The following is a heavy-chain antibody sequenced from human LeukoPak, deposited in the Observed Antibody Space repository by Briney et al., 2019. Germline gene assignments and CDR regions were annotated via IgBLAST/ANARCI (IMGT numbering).Heavy chain of an antibody. CDR3: ARVVTSGYYIYYFDY. Sequence: SETLSLTCTVSGGSISSSSYYWGWIRQPPGKGLEWIGSIYYSGSTYYNPSLKSRVTISVDTSKNQFSLKLSSVTAADTAVYYCARVVTSGYYIYYFDYWGQGTLVTVSS. J-gene: IGHJ4*02. V-gene: IGHV4-39*07. D-gene: IGHD3-3*01. CDR2: IYYSGST. CDR1: GGSISSSSYY.